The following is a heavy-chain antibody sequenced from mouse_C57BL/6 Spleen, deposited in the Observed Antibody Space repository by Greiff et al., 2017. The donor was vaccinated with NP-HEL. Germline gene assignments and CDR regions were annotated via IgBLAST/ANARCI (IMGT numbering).Heavy chain of an antibody. Sequence: LVESGPELVKPGASVKISCKASGYAFSSSWMNWVKQRPGKGLEWIGRIYPGDGDTNYNGKFKGKATLTADKSSSTAYMQLSSLTSEDSAVYFCARRGIYYYGSSYPYYAMDYWGQGTSVTVSS. J-gene: IGHJ4*01. CDR2: IYPGDGDT. CDR3: ARRGIYYYGSSYPYYAMDY. CDR1: GYAFSSSW. D-gene: IGHD1-1*01. V-gene: IGHV1-82*01.